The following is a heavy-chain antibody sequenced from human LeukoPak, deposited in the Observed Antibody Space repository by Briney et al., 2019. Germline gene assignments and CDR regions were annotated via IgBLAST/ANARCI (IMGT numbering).Heavy chain of an antibody. V-gene: IGHV4-59*01. Sequence: SETLSLTCTVSGGSISSYYCSWIRQPPGKGLEWIGYISYSGRTNYNPSLKSRVSVSVDTSKNQFSLKLSSVTAADTAVYYCARLGSNNWFDPWGQGTLVTVSS. J-gene: IGHJ5*02. CDR1: GGSISSYY. CDR2: ISYSGRT. CDR3: ARLGSNNWFDP.